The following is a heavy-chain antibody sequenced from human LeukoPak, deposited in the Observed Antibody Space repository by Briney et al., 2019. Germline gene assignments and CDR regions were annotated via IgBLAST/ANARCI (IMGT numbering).Heavy chain of an antibody. CDR2: ISSSGGST. CDR1: GFTFSSHA. CDR3: AKGAATMGDC. D-gene: IGHD5-12*01. Sequence: GGSLRLSCAASGFTFSSHAMSWVRQAPGKGLEWVSGISSSGGSTYYADSVKGRFTTSRDNSKNTLYLQMNSLRGEDTAVYYCAKGAATMGDCWGQGTLVSVSS. V-gene: IGHV3-23*01. J-gene: IGHJ4*02.